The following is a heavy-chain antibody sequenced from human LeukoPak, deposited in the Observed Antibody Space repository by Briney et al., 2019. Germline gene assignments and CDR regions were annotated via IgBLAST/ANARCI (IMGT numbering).Heavy chain of an antibody. CDR1: GFTVSSNY. J-gene: IGHJ4*02. CDR3: ARGPSYYYGSGSYGYFDY. D-gene: IGHD3-10*01. Sequence: GGSLRLSCAASGFTVSSNYMSWVRQAPGKGLEWVSVIYSGGSTYYADSVKGRFTISRDNSKNTLYLQMNSLRAEDTAVYYCARGPSYYYGSGSYGYFDYWGQGTLVTVSS. CDR2: IYSGGST. V-gene: IGHV3-53*01.